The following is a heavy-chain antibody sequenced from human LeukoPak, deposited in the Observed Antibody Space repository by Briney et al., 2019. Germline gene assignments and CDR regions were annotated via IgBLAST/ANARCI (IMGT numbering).Heavy chain of an antibody. CDR2: INPSGGST. J-gene: IGHJ4*02. D-gene: IGHD3-22*01. Sequence: ASVKVSCKASGYTSTSYYMHWVRQAPGQGLEWMGIINPSGGSTSYAQKFQGRVTMTRDTSTSTVYMELSSLRSEDTAVYYCAREGYYYDSSGQFDYRGQGTLVTVSS. CDR3: AREGYYYDSSGQFDY. V-gene: IGHV1-46*01. CDR1: GYTSTSYY.